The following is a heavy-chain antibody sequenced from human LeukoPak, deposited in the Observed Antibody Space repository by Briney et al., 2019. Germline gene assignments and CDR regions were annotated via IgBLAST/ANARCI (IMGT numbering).Heavy chain of an antibody. Sequence: GGSLRLSCAASGFTFSSYAMHWVRQAPGKGLDWVAVISYDGSNKYYADSVKGRFTISRDNSKNTLYLQMNSLRAEDTAVYYCAKDGWFGESYAFDIWGQGTMVTVSS. J-gene: IGHJ3*02. D-gene: IGHD3-10*01. CDR3: AKDGWFGESYAFDI. CDR1: GFTFSSYA. CDR2: ISYDGSNK. V-gene: IGHV3-30*04.